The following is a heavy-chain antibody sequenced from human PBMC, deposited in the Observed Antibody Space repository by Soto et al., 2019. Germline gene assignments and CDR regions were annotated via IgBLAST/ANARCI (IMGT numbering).Heavy chain of an antibody. Sequence: ADTLSLTSTISGCSLSSSSYYWGWIRQPPGKGLEWCGYVHYSGNTFYNPSLKSRATISLDTSRNQFSLNLSSVTAADSAVYYCAREIMAADHFDYWGQGALVTVSS. J-gene: IGHJ4*02. CDR2: VHYSGNT. D-gene: IGHD6-13*01. CDR3: AREIMAADHFDY. CDR1: GCSLSSSSYY. V-gene: IGHV4-39*07.